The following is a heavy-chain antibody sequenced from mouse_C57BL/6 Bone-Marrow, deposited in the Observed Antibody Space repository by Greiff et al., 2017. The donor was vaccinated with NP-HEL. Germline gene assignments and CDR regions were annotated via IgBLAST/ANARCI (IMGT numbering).Heavy chain of an antibody. CDR2: INPNNGGT. CDR3: ARSMGYGKGAWFAY. V-gene: IGHV1-18*01. Sequence: VQLQQSGPELVKPGASVKIPCKASGYTFTDYNMDWVKQSHGKSLEWIGDINPNNGGTIYNQKFKGKATLTVDKSSSTAYMELRSLTSEDTAVYYCARSMGYGKGAWFAYWGQGTLVTVSA. CDR1: GYTFTDYN. J-gene: IGHJ3*01. D-gene: IGHD2-10*02.